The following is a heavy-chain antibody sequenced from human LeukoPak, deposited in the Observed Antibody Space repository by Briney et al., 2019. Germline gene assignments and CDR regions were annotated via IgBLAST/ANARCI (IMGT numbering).Heavy chain of an antibody. Sequence: ASVKVSCKASGYTFTGYYMHWVRQAPGQGLEWMGWINPNSGGTNYAQKFQGRVTMTRDTSISTAYMVLSRLRSDDTAVYYCARERVVVAATPHFDYWGQGTLVTVSS. J-gene: IGHJ4*02. CDR3: ARERVVVAATPHFDY. CDR2: INPNSGGT. V-gene: IGHV1-2*02. D-gene: IGHD2-15*01. CDR1: GYTFTGYY.